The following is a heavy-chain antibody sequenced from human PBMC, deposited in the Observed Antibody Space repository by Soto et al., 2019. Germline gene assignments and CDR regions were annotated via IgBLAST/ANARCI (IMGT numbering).Heavy chain of an antibody. J-gene: IGHJ4*02. CDR1: GGSMRSYS. V-gene: IGHV4-59*08. CDR3: ARRPLSNYYFDY. Sequence: SETLSLTCTVSGGSMRSYSWSWFRRPPGGRLELIGCISYTGSADCNPSLKSRVTISVDTSKNQFSLKLSSVTAADTAVYYCARRPLSNYYFDYWGQGTLVTVSS. CDR2: ISYTGSA.